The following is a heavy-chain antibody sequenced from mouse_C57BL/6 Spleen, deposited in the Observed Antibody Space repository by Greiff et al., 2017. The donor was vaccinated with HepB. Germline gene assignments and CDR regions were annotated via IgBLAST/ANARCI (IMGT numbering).Heavy chain of an antibody. CDR1: GFTFSSYG. D-gene: IGHD4-1*01. Sequence: EVQGVESGGDLVKPGGSLKLPCAASGFTFSSYGMSWVRQTPDKRLEWVATISSGGIYTDYPDSGKGRFTISRDNAKNTLYLQMSSLKSEDTAMYYCARQGDWDYCVYWNQGTTLTVSS. CDR2: ISSGGIYT. V-gene: IGHV5-6*01. J-gene: IGHJ2*01. CDR3: ARQGDWDYCVY.